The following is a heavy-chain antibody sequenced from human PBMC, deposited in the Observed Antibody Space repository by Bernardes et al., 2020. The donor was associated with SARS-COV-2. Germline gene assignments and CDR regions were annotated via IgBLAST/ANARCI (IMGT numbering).Heavy chain of an antibody. CDR1: GGSISSYY. J-gene: IGHJ2*01. CDR3: ARHSGRYYYDSSGYYWYFDL. Sequence: SEPLSLTCTVSGGSISSYYWSWIRQPPGMGLEWIGYIYYSGSTNYNPSLKSRVTISVDTSKNQFSLKLSSVTAADTAVYYCARHSGRYYYDSSGYYWYFDLWGRGTLVTVSS. D-gene: IGHD3-22*01. CDR2: IYYSGST. V-gene: IGHV4-59*08.